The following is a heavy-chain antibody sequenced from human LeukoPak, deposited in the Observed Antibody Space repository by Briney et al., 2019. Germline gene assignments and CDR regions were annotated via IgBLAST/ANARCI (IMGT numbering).Heavy chain of an antibody. CDR1: GGSISNGDYY. D-gene: IGHD3-22*01. Sequence: SETLSLTCTVSGGSISNGDYYWSWIRQPPGKGLEWIGYIYYSGSTYYNPSLKSRVTISVDTSKNQFPLKLSSVTPADTAVYYCAREYSGYSPSHAFDIWGQGTMVTVSS. CDR3: AREYSGYSPSHAFDI. CDR2: IYYSGST. V-gene: IGHV4-30-4*01. J-gene: IGHJ3*02.